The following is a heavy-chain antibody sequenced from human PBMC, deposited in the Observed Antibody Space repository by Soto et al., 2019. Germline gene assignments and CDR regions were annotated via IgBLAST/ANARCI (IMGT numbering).Heavy chain of an antibody. CDR3: ARDGEAADGTLKWFDP. CDR2: IKQDGSAH. V-gene: IGHV3-7*01. CDR1: GFTFSSYW. Sequence: EVQLVESGGGLVQPGGSLRLSCAASGFTFSSYWMSWVRQAPGKGLERVANIKQDGSAHYYVDSVKGRFTISRDNAKNTLYLEMNSLRAEDTAVYYCARDGEAADGTLKWFDPWGQGTLVTVSS. J-gene: IGHJ5*02. D-gene: IGHD6-13*01.